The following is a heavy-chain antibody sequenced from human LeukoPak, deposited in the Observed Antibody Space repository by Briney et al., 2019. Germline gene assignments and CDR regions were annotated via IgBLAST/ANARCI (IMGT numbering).Heavy chain of an antibody. CDR1: GFTFSSYG. CDR2: ISSSSSTI. V-gene: IGHV3-48*01. Sequence: GGSLRLSCAASGFTFSSYGITGVRQAPGRGLEWVSYISSSSSTIYYADSVKGRFTISRDSSKNTLYLQMNSLGGEDTALYYCAKGRWGLTINNFDLWGQGTMVTVSS. CDR3: AKGRWGLTINNFDL. D-gene: IGHD3/OR15-3a*01. J-gene: IGHJ3*01.